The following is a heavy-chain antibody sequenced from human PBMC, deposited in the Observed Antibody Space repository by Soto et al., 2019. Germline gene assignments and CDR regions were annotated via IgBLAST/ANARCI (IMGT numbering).Heavy chain of an antibody. CDR1: GFTFSSYA. Sequence: GGSLRLSCAASGFTFSSYAMSWVRQAPGKGLEWVSAISGSGGSTYYADSVKGRFTISRDNSKNTLYLQMDSLRAEDTAVYYCAKDTLAYSGSCIDYWGQGTLVTVSS. CDR2: ISGSGGST. CDR3: AKDTLAYSGSCIDY. D-gene: IGHD1-26*01. V-gene: IGHV3-23*01. J-gene: IGHJ4*02.